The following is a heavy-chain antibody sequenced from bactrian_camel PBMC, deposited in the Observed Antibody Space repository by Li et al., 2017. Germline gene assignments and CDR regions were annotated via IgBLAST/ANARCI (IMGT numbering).Heavy chain of an antibody. CDR1: GHSRGSNC. CDR2: IRRDGGET. V-gene: IGHV3S45*01. D-gene: IGHD6*01. J-gene: IGHJ4*01. CDR3: ATRPPTYGRSCPPAGMFDY. Sequence: HVQLVESGGGSVQAGGSLRLSCKVSGHSRGSNCVGWYRLPPGRAPAEREGIAAIRRDGGETWYAASVKGRFTISKDNAKNTLYLQMNSLKPEDTAMYYCATRPPTYGRSCPPAGMFDYWGQGTQVTVS.